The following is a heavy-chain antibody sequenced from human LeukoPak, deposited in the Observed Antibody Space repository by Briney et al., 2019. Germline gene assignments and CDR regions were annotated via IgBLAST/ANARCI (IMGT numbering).Heavy chain of an antibody. D-gene: IGHD3-22*01. Sequence: PGGSLRLSCAASGFTFSNAWMSWVRQAPGKGLEWVGRIKSKTDGGTTDYAAPVKGRFTISRDDSKNTLYLQMNSLKPEDTAVYYCTTESYYYDSSGYYGTPDWGQGTLVTVSS. V-gene: IGHV3-15*01. CDR3: TTESYYYDSSGYYGTPD. J-gene: IGHJ4*02. CDR2: IKSKTDGGTT. CDR1: GFTFSNAW.